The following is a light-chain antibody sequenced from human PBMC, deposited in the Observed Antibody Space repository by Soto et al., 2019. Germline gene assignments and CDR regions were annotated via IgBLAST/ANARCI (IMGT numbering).Light chain of an antibody. V-gene: IGLV2-23*01. CDR2: EGS. Sequence: QSVLAQPASVSGSPGQSITISCTGTSSDFGNYKFVSWYQQRPGKAPRLMIYEGSYRPSGISNRFSGSKSGYTASLTISGLQAEDEADYYCCSYAGGTTWVFGGGTKLTVL. CDR3: CSYAGGTTWV. J-gene: IGLJ3*02. CDR1: SSDFGNYKF.